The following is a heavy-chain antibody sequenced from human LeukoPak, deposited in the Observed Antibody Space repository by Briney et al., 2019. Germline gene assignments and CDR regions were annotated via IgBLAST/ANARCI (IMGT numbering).Heavy chain of an antibody. J-gene: IGHJ5*02. Sequence: ASVKVSCKASGHTFTSYDINWVRQAPGQGLEWMGWMNPNSGNTGYAQKFQGRVTMTRNTSISTAYMELSSLRSEDTAVYYCARVGYSSGWYSGNWFDPWGQGTLVTVSS. CDR2: MNPNSGNT. CDR3: ARVGYSSGWYSGNWFDP. CDR1: GHTFTSYD. D-gene: IGHD6-19*01. V-gene: IGHV1-8*01.